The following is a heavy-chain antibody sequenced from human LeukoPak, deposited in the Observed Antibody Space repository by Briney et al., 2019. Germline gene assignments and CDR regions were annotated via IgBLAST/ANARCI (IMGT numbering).Heavy chain of an antibody. J-gene: IGHJ5*02. D-gene: IGHD1-14*01. V-gene: IGHV1-2*06. CDR2: INPNSGGT. CDR3: ASINQTA. Sequence: ASVKVSCKASGCTFTGYYIHWVRQAPGQGLEWMGRINPNSGGTNYAQKFQYRVTMTRDTSISTAYMELSRLRSDDTAVYFCASINQTAWGQGTLVIVSS. CDR1: GCTFTGYY.